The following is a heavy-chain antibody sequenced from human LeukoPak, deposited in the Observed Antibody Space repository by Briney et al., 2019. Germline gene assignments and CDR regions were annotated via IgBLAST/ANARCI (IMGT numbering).Heavy chain of an antibody. D-gene: IGHD4-17*01. J-gene: IGHJ3*02. CDR3: ARDPNGDYIGAFDN. V-gene: IGHV3-23*01. CDR1: GFIFREYA. CDR2: TASDYTT. Sequence: GSLRLSCAASGFIFREYAMTWVRQAPGKGLEWVSSTASDYTTYADSVKGRFTISRDNSKNTLYLQMDSLRGDDTALYHCARDPNGDYIGAFDNWGQGTMVTVSS.